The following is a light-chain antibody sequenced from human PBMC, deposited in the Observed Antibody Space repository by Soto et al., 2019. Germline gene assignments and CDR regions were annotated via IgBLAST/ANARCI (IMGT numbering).Light chain of an antibody. V-gene: IGKV3-15*01. J-gene: IGKJ2*01. CDR1: QSVDTH. CDR3: QQSHNWYT. Sequence: EVVLTQSPATLSVSPGERATLSCRAGQSVDTHLHWYQQKPGQAPRLLIYGASTRATGIPARFSGSGSGTEFTLTINSLQSEDFAVYYCQQSHNWYTFGQGTKVDIK. CDR2: GAS.